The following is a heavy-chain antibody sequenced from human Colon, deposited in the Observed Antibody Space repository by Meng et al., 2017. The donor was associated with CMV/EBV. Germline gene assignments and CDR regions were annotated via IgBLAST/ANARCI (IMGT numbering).Heavy chain of an antibody. CDR1: GDSISSGSYH. CDR3: ARGVGPYNWNLRWDS. V-gene: IGHV4-61*02. D-gene: IGHD1-20*01. CDR2: IHVRGNT. J-gene: IGHJ4*02. Sequence: QVQLQASGPGLVKPSQTLSLTCTVSGDSISSGSYHWTWIRQPAGKGLEWIGRIHVRGNTNYNPSLQSRVTMSVDTSKNQFSLSLNSVTSADSAVYYCARGVGPYNWNLRWDSWAQGTLVTVSS.